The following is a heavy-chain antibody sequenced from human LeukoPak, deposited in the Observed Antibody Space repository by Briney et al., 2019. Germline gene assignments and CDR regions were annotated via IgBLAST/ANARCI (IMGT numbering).Heavy chain of an antibody. Sequence: KASETLSLTCAVYGGSFSGYYWSWIRQPPGKGLEWIGSIYYSGSTYYNPSRKSRVTISVDTSKNQFSLKLSSVTAADTAVYYCARHPRGMVRGVRSWYYYYYMDVWGKGTTVTISS. V-gene: IGHV4-34*01. CDR1: GGSFSGYY. CDR2: IYYSGST. J-gene: IGHJ6*03. D-gene: IGHD3-10*01. CDR3: ARHPRGMVRGVRSWYYYYYMDV.